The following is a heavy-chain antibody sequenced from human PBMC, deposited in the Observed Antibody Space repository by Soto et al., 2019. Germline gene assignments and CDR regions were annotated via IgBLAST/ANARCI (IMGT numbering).Heavy chain of an antibody. J-gene: IGHJ3*02. D-gene: IGHD2-2*01. V-gene: IGHV1-69*06. CDR3: ARQERLGYCSSTSCYRTAFYI. Sequence: ASVKVSCKASGGTFSSYAISWVRQAPGQGLEWMGGIIPIFGTANYAQKFQGRVTITADKSKSTAYMEMSSLRSTDTAVYYCARQERLGYCSSTSCYRTAFYIWGQGTMVTVAS. CDR1: GGTFSSYA. CDR2: IIPIFGTA.